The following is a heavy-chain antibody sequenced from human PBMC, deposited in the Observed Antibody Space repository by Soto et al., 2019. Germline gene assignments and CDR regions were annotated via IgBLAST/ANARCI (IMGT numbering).Heavy chain of an antibody. CDR1: GFTFSSYW. CDR2: IKQDGSEK. V-gene: IGHV3-7*03. D-gene: IGHD3-16*01. J-gene: IGHJ6*02. Sequence: GGSLRLSCAASGFTFSSYWMSWVRQAPGKGLEWVANIKQDGSEKYYVDSVKGRFTISRDNAKNSLYLQMNSLRAEDTAVYYCARYGWGSSPTHYYYYYYGMDVWGQGTTVTVYS. CDR3: ARYGWGSSPTHYYYYYYGMDV.